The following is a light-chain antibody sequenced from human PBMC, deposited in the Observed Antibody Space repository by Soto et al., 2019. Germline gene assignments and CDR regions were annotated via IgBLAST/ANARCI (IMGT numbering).Light chain of an antibody. Sequence: EIVLTQSPGTLSWSPGESATLSCRASQSVSSNYLAWYQQKPGQAPRLLIYGASTRATDIPDRFSGSGSGTDFTLTISRLDPEDFAMYYCQQYGSSPRTFGQGTKLDIK. V-gene: IGKV3-20*01. CDR2: GAS. CDR1: QSVSSNY. CDR3: QQYGSSPRT. J-gene: IGKJ2*01.